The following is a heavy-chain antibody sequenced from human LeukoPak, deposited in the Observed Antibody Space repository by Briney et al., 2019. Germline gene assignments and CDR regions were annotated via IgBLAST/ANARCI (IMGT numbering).Heavy chain of an antibody. J-gene: IGHJ6*03. CDR2: IYYSGNT. D-gene: IGHD3-10*01. CDR1: GGSVSSSSNY. CDR3: ARHARGGTPALGYYYYYMDV. Sequence: SETLSLTCSVSGGSVSSSSNYWGCIRQPPGKGLEWIGSIYYSGNTYYNPSLKSRVTISVDTSKNQFSPKLSSVTAADTAVYFCARHARGGTPALGYYYYYMDVWGKGTTVTVSS. V-gene: IGHV4-39*01.